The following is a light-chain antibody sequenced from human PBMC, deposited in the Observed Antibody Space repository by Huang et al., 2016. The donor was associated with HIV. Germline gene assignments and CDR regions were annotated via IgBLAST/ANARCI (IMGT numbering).Light chain of an antibody. CDR1: QSVGRN. CDR3: QQRDS. CDR2: DAS. V-gene: IGKV3-11*01. J-gene: IGKJ5*01. Sequence: EIVLTQSPGTLSLSPGERATLSCRAGQSVGRNVGWYQQKAGQTPRLVIYDASNRATGIPARFSGSGSGTDFTLTISSLEPEDVAVYYCQQRDSFGQGTRLDIK.